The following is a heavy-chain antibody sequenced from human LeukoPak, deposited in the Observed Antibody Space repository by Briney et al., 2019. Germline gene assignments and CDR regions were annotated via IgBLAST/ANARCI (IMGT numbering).Heavy chain of an antibody. V-gene: IGHV3-33*01. D-gene: IGHD3-22*01. J-gene: IGHJ4*02. CDR1: GFTFSSYG. CDR3: ARSDYYDSSGYYVDLFDY. CDR2: IWYDGSNK. Sequence: PGGSLRLSCAASGFTFSSYGMHWVRQAPGKGLEWVAVIWYDGSNKYYADSVKGRFTISRDNSKNTLYLQMSSLRAEDTAVYYCARSDYYDSSGYYVDLFDYWGQGTLVTVSS.